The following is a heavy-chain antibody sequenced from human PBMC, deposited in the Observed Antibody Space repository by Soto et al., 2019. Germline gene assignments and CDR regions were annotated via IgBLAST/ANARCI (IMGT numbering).Heavy chain of an antibody. Sequence: SETLSLTCTVSGGSISSYYWSWIRQPPGKGLEWIGYIYYSGSTNYNPSLKSRVTISVDTSKNQFSLKLSSVTAADTAVYYCAGGGSCYLGYDCFDIWGQGTMVTVSS. D-gene: IGHD2-15*01. CDR2: IYYSGST. CDR1: GGSISSYY. CDR3: AGGGSCYLGYDCFDI. V-gene: IGHV4-59*01. J-gene: IGHJ3*02.